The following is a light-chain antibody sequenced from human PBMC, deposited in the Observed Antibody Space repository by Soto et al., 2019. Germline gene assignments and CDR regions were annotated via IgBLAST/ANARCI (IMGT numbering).Light chain of an antibody. V-gene: IGKV1-39*01. J-gene: IGKJ2*01. CDR1: QSISHY. Sequence: DIQMTQSPSSLSASVGDRVTITCRASQSISHYLNWYQQKPGIAPKLLIYAASRLHFGVSSRFSCSVSGTDFTLTLSSLQPEDFATYFRQQSHSTPPTFGQGTNLAIK. CDR2: AAS. CDR3: QQSHSTPPT.